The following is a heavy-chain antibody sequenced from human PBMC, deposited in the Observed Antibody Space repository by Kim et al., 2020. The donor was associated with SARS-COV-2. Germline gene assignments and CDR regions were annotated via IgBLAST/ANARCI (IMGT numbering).Heavy chain of an antibody. CDR1: GFTFRRYA. CDR3: AKDLGYTYDDLDF. D-gene: IGHD5-18*01. CDR2: ITGDGGST. J-gene: IGHJ4*02. Sequence: GGSLRLSCAASGFTFRRYAMIWVRQAPGKGLEWGSSITGDGGSTYNAHSVKGRFTISRDNSKNTLYLKMNSLRADDTAVYYCAKDLGYTYDDLDFWGQGTMFAVSS. V-gene: IGHV3-23*01.